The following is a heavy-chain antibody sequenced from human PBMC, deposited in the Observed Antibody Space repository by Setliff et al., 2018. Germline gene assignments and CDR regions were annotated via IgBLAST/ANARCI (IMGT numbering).Heavy chain of an antibody. D-gene: IGHD3-10*02. J-gene: IGHJ4*02. CDR3: AREFAYARGYYVAETLDS. V-gene: IGHV4-59*02. CDR2: IFHSGAT. Sequence: SETLSLTCSVSGDSVTSHYWSWVRQPPERGLEWIGYIFHSGATNYNPSLKSRVTISFGTSKNQFSLKLTSVTAADTAVYYCAREFAYARGYYVAETLDSWGQGTLVTVSS. CDR1: GDSVTSHY.